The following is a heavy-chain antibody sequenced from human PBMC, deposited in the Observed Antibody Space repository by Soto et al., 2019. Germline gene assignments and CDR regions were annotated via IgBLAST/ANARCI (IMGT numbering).Heavy chain of an antibody. Sequence: PSETLSLTCSVSGGSISGSYWSWIRQSPGKGLEWLGYVYYTGSTNYSPSLRSRVSISVDTSKNEFSLRLSSVTAADTAMYYCARQDTAMHGYESYWGQGTLVTVSS. D-gene: IGHD5-18*01. CDR1: GGSISGSY. V-gene: IGHV4-59*01. J-gene: IGHJ4*02. CDR3: ARQDTAMHGYESY. CDR2: VYYTGST.